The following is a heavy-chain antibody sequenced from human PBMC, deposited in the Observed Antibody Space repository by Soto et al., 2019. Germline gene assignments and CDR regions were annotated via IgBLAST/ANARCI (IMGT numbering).Heavy chain of an antibody. J-gene: IGHJ5*02. Sequence: TVYFNGVGYTFTSSAVQLVRKARGQRLEWIGWIVVGSGNTNYAQKFQERVTITRDMSTSTAYMELSSLRSEDTAVYYCAANSPGLIEFDPWGQGTLV. CDR2: IVVGSGNT. CDR1: GYTFTSSA. V-gene: IGHV1-58*01. D-gene: IGHD2-15*01. CDR3: AANSPGLIEFDP.